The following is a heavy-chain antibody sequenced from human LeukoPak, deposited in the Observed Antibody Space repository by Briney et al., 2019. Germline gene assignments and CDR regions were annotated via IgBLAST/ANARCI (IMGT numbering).Heavy chain of an antibody. V-gene: IGHV3-23*01. Sequence: GGSLRLSCAASGFTFSNYAMSWVRQAPGKGLEWVSAISGSASSTYHADSVKGRFTISRDNSKNTLYLQMNSLRADDTAVYYCARKGLGGELGGFDSWGQGTLVTVSS. CDR3: ARKGLGGELGGFDS. J-gene: IGHJ4*02. CDR1: GFTFSNYA. D-gene: IGHD1-7*01. CDR2: ISGSASST.